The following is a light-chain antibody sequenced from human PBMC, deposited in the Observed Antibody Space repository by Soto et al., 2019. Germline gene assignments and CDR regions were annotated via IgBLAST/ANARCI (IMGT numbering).Light chain of an antibody. V-gene: IGKV3-11*01. J-gene: IGKJ5*01. CDR1: QSVSNY. CDR3: QQRNNWRDT. Sequence: EIVLTQSPATLSLSPGERATLSCRASQSVSNYLSWYQQKPGLAPRLLMHETSRRATGIPARFSGSGSGTDFTLTISSLEPEDFAVYYCQQRNNWRDTFGQGTRLEIK. CDR2: ETS.